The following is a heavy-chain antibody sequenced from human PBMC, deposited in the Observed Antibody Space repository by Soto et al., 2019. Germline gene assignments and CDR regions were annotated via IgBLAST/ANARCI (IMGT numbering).Heavy chain of an antibody. CDR3: ARDYDLLCGS. CDR1: GYTFTDSH. D-gene: IGHD2-21*01. V-gene: IGHV1-2*02. CDR2: INPDTGDR. Sequence: GASVKVSCKASGYTFTDSHIHWVRQAPGQGLEWMGWINPDTGDRNYAQRFQGRLTLTRDTSITTAYMALTRLTSDDTAVYFCARDYDLLCGSWGQGTLGTVS. J-gene: IGHJ5*02.